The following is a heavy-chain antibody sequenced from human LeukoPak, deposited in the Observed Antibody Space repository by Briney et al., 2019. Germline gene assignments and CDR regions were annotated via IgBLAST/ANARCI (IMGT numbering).Heavy chain of an antibody. D-gene: IGHD4-17*01. V-gene: IGHV4-38-2*01. CDR1: GYSISSGYF. CDR2: IFHGGGT. CDR3: ARAAGTVTTSFDY. Sequence: PSETLSHTCAVSGYSISSGYFWGWIRQPPGEGLEWVGSIFHGGGTYYNPSLKSRVTISADTSSNQFSLNLSSVTAADTAIYYCARAAGTVTTSFDYWGQGTLVTVSS. J-gene: IGHJ4*02.